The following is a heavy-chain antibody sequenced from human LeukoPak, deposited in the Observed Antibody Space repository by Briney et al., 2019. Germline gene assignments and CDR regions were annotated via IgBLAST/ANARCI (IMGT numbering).Heavy chain of an antibody. V-gene: IGHV3-7*01. CDR1: GFTFSSYW. Sequence: GGSLRLSCAAYGFTFSSYWMSWVRRAPGKGLEWVANIKEDGSEKYYVDSVKGRFTISRDNAKNSQYLQMNSLRAEDTAVYYCARDSFYASDNWGQGTLVTVAS. J-gene: IGHJ4*02. D-gene: IGHD2-2*01. CDR3: ARDSFYASDN. CDR2: IKEDGSEK.